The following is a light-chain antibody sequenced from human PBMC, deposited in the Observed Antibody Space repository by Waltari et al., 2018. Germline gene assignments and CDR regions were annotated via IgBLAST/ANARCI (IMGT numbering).Light chain of an antibody. J-gene: IGLJ3*02. V-gene: IGLV4-69*01. Sequence: QLVLTQSPSASASLGASVKLTCTLSSGHITNVIAWHQQQPGKGPRFLMKVTSDGSHRKGDDIPGRFSGSGSGPERYLTISSLQSEDEADYYCETGGHGTWVFGGGTKLTVL. CDR2: VTSDGSH. CDR1: SGHITNV. CDR3: ETGGHGTWV.